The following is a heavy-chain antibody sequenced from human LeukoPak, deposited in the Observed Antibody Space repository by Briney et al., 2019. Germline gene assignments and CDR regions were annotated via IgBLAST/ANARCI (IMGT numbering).Heavy chain of an antibody. V-gene: IGHV3-23*01. CDR2: ISGSGANT. CDR3: ARSVVPAAISYYMDV. J-gene: IGHJ6*03. CDR1: GFTFSTYA. D-gene: IGHD2-2*01. Sequence: TGGSLRLSCAASGFTFSTYAMSWVRQAPGKGLEWVSTISGSGANTYYADSVKGRFTISRDNSKNTLYLQMNSLRAEDTAVYYCARSVVPAAISYYMDVWGKGTTVTVSS.